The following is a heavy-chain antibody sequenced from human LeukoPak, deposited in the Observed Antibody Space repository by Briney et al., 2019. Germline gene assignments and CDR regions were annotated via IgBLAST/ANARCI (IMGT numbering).Heavy chain of an antibody. J-gene: IGHJ6*02. Sequence: PSETLSLTCTVSGGSISSSSYYWGWIRQPPGKGLEWIGSIYYSGSTNYNPSLKSRVTISVDTSKNQFSLKLSSVTAADTAVYYCARKPSSGPGYYYVYGMDVWGQGTTVTVSS. V-gene: IGHV4-39*07. CDR3: ARKPSSGPGYYYVYGMDV. CDR1: GGSISSSSYY. CDR2: IYYSGST.